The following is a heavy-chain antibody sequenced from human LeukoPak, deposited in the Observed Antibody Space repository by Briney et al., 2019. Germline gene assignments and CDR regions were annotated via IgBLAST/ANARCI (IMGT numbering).Heavy chain of an antibody. J-gene: IGHJ1*01. V-gene: IGHV4-4*02. CDR3: AKGGLAEYFQF. CDR1: GSSISSSTW. D-gene: IGHD2-15*01. Sequence: SETLSLTCAVSGSSISSSTWWSWVRQPPGKGLEWIGEIYHSGSTNYNPSLKSRVTISVGKSKNQFSLKLSSVTAADTDVYYCAKGGLAEYFQFWGQGTLVTVSS. CDR2: IYHSGST.